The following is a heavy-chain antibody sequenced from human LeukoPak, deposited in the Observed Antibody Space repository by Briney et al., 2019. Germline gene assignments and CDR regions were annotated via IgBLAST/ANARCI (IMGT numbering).Heavy chain of an antibody. D-gene: IGHD6-6*01. CDR3: ARDGIAARQVDYYYYMDV. CDR1: GGTFSSYA. J-gene: IGHJ6*03. V-gene: IGHV1-69*13. Sequence: ASVKVSCKASGGTFSSYAISWVRQAPGQGLEWMGGIIPIFGTANYAQKFQGRVTITADESTSTAYMELSSLRSEDTAVYYCARDGIAARQVDYYYYMDVWGKGTTVTVSS. CDR2: IIPIFGTA.